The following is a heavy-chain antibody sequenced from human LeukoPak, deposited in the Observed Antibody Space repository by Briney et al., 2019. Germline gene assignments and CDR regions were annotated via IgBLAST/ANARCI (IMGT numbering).Heavy chain of an antibody. CDR1: GFTFSTYA. J-gene: IGHJ5*02. Sequence: PGGSLRLSCAASGFTFSTYAMHWVRQAPGKGLEWVAVIWYDGSNKYYGDSVKGRLTISRDNSKNTLFLQMNSLRAEDTAVYYCARDLNRPPPWGQGTLVTVSS. V-gene: IGHV3-33*01. CDR3: ARDLNRPPP. CDR2: IWYDGSNK.